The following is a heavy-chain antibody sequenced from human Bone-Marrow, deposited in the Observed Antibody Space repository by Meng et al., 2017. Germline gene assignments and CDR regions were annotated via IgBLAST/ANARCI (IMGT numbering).Heavy chain of an antibody. CDR2: ISYDGSNK. Sequence: GLLGESGGFRVQLGRSLRLSCADSGFTFSSYAMLWVRQAPGKGLEWVAVISYDGSNKYYADSVKGRFTISRDNSKNTLYLQMNSLRAEDTAVYYCARAEAPTVTTFGYWGQGTLVTVSS. CDR3: ARAEAPTVTTFGY. D-gene: IGHD4-11*01. V-gene: IGHV3-30*01. CDR1: GFTFSSYA. J-gene: IGHJ4*02.